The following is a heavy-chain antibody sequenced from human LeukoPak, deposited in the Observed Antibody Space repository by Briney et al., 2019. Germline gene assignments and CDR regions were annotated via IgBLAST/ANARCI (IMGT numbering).Heavy chain of an antibody. CDR3: ARDEGWYSSSWYPYYFDY. V-gene: IGHV3-33*01. Sequence: PGGSLRLSCAASGFTLSSYGMHWVRQAPGKGLEWVAVIWYDGSNKYYADSVKGRFTISRDNSKNTLYLRMNSLRAEDTAVYYCARDEGWYSSSWYPYYFDYWGQGTLVTVSS. CDR1: GFTLSSYG. D-gene: IGHD6-13*01. J-gene: IGHJ4*02. CDR2: IWYDGSNK.